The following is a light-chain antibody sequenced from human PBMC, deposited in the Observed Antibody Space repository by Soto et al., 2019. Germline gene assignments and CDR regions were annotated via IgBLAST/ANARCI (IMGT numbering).Light chain of an antibody. CDR3: CSYAGSYTHV. CDR1: SSDVGAYNF. CDR2: DVT. V-gene: IGLV2-11*01. J-gene: IGLJ1*01. Sequence: QSVLTQPRSVSGSPGQSVTISCTGTSSDVGAYNFVSWYQQHPGKAPKLIIYDVTKWPSGVPARFSGSKSGNTASLTISGLQADDEADYYCCSYAGSYTHVFGTGTKVTV.